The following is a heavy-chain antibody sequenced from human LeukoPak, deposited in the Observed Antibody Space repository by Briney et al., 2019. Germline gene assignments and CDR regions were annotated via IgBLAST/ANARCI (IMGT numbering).Heavy chain of an antibody. CDR3: ARVNDRDGYNFDY. Sequence: TSETLSLTCTVSGGSLSSGGYYWSWIRQHPGKGLEWIGYIYYSGSTYYNPSLKSRVTIPVDTSKNQFSLKLSSVTAADTAVYYCARVNDRDGYNFDYWGQGTLVTVSS. J-gene: IGHJ4*02. CDR1: GGSLSSGGYY. D-gene: IGHD5-24*01. V-gene: IGHV4-31*03. CDR2: IYYSGST.